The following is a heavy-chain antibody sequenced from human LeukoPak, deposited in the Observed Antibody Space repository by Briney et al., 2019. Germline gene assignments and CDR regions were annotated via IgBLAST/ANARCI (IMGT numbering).Heavy chain of an antibody. D-gene: IGHD1-26*01. CDR3: ARDGMVWYSGSYWFDY. CDR1: GYTFTGYY. J-gene: IGHJ4*02. Sequence: GASVKVSCKASGYTFTGYYMHWVRQAPGQGLEWMGWINPNSGGTNYAQKFQGRVTMTRDTSISTAYMELSRLRSDDTAVYYCARDGMVWYSGSYWFDYWGQGTLVTVSS. V-gene: IGHV1-2*02. CDR2: INPNSGGT.